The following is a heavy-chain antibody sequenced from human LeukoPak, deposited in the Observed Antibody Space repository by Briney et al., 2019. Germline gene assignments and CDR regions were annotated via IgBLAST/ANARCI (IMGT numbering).Heavy chain of an antibody. CDR3: LVWKHVFDR. Sequence: PGRSLRLSCAASGFTFSSYGMHWVRQAPGKGLEWVAVMSYDGSIEYYADSVKGRFTISRDNSKNTLYLQMNSLRVEDTAVYYCLVWKHVFDRWGQGTLVTVSS. CDR2: MSYDGSIE. CDR1: GFTFSSYG. D-gene: IGHD5/OR15-5a*01. V-gene: IGHV3-30*03. J-gene: IGHJ5*02.